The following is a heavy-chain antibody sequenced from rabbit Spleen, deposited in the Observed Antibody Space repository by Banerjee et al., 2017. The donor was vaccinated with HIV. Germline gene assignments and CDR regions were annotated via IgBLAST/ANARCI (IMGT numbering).Heavy chain of an antibody. CDR3: ARGTSSSGYYSGSLNL. V-gene: IGHV1S40*01. Sequence: QSLEESGGDLVKPGASLTLTCIASGVSFSGGSYMCWVRQAPTKGLEWIVCIDTGSSGFTYYASWAKGRFTISKTSSTTVTLQMTSLTAADTATYFCARGTSSSGYYSGSLNLWGQGTLVTVS. CDR1: GVSFSGGSY. CDR2: IDTGSSGFT. J-gene: IGHJ4*01. D-gene: IGHD1-1*01.